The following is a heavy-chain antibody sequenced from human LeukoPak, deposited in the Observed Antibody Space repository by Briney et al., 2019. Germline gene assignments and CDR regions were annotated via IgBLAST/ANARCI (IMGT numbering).Heavy chain of an antibody. CDR3: AKDKDPWKSTSISDFDY. CDR1: GFTFSSYG. V-gene: IGHV3-30*02. D-gene: IGHD1-1*01. CDR2: IRDDGSMK. Sequence: GGSLRLSCAASGFTFSSYGMHWVRQAPGKGLGWVAFIRDDGSMKYYADSVKGRFTTSTDNSKKTLYLQMNSLRAEDTAMYFCAKDKDPWKSTSISDFDYWGQGTLVTVSS. J-gene: IGHJ4*02.